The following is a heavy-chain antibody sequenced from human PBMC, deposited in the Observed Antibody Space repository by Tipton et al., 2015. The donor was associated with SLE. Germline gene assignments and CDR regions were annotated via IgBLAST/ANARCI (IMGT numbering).Heavy chain of an antibody. CDR2: INHSGST. V-gene: IGHV4-39*07. Sequence: TLSLTCTVSGGSISSSSYYWSWIRQPPGKGLEWIGEINHSGSTNYNPSLKSRVTISVDTSKNQFSLKLSSVTAADTAVYYCARDVVGPFDYWGQGTLVTVSS. CDR3: ARDVVGPFDY. D-gene: IGHD2-21*01. CDR1: GGSISSSSYY. J-gene: IGHJ4*02.